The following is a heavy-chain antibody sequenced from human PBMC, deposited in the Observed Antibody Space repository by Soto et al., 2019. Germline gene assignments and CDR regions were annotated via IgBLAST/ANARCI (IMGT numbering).Heavy chain of an antibody. D-gene: IGHD6-19*01. CDR2: ITSDTKTI. Sequence: ESGGDLVQRGGSLRLSCVASGFTFSVDSMNWVRQAPGKGLEWFSYITSDTKTIKYADSVKGRFTISRDNAKNSVYLQMNSLRDEDTAVYYCARSVEGHFDYWGQGTVVTVST. V-gene: IGHV3-48*02. J-gene: IGHJ4*02. CDR3: ARSVEGHFDY. CDR1: GFTFSVDS.